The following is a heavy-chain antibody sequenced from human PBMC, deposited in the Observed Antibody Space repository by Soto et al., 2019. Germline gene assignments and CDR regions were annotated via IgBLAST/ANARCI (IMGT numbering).Heavy chain of an antibody. J-gene: IGHJ6*02. CDR1: GYTFTGYY. Sequence: GASVKVSCKASGYTFTGYYMHWVRQAPGQWLERMGWINPNRGGTNYAQKVQCRVTLTRATSISTAYMELSRLRSDDTSVYYCATERFLKGGGYDCWSGPYYYSYGMDVWGQGTTGTVSS. CDR3: ATERFLKGGGYDCWSGPYYYSYGMDV. CDR2: INPNRGGT. V-gene: IGHV1-2*02. D-gene: IGHD3-3*01.